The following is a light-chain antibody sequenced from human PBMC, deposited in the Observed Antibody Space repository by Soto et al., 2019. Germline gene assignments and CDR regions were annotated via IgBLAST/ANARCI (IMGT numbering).Light chain of an antibody. V-gene: IGKV3-20*01. Sequence: EVVLTQSPGTLSLSHGERATLSCRASQSVSATYIAWYQQKSGQAPRLLLYGSSSRATGVADRFSGSGSGTEFTLTIDRLEPEDFATYYCQQYGSSPRAFGQGTKVDIK. CDR2: GSS. J-gene: IGKJ1*01. CDR1: QSVSATY. CDR3: QQYGSSPRA.